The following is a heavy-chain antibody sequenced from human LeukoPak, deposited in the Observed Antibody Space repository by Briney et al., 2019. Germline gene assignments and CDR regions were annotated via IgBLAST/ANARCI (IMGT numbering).Heavy chain of an antibody. J-gene: IGHJ5*02. D-gene: IGHD3-10*01. V-gene: IGHV4-4*07. CDR1: GDSMRNYY. CDR2: IYRSGTT. CDR3: ARESTRYGSGNYNWFDR. Sequence: SETLSLTCTVSGDSMRNYYWAWIRQSAGKGLEWIGRIYRSGTTNYSPSLHGRVTMSIDTSLNYFSLKLTSVTAADTAVYYCARESTRYGSGNYNWFDRWGQGTLVTVSS.